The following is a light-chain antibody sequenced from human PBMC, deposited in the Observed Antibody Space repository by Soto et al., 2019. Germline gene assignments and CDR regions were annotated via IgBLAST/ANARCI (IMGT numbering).Light chain of an antibody. Sequence: EIVMTQSPVTLSVSPGERATLSCRASQSVGSNLAWYQQKPGQTPRLLLYGASTRATGISGRFSGSGSGTEFTLTIASLHSEDFAVYYCKQHNYWPSFGQGTKLEFK. CDR3: KQHNYWPS. CDR1: QSVGSN. V-gene: IGKV3-15*01. CDR2: GAS. J-gene: IGKJ2*01.